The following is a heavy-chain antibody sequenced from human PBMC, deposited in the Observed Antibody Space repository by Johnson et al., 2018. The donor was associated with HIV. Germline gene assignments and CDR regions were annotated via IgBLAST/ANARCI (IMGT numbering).Heavy chain of an antibody. Sequence: VQLVESGGALVQPGGSLRLSCAASGFPVSSNYMSWVRQAPGKGLEWVSAIYSGGSTYYADSVKGRFTISSDNSKNTLYLQMNSLRAEDTAVYYCARRTVVTPGAFDIWGQGTMVTVSS. V-gene: IGHV3-66*04. J-gene: IGHJ3*02. CDR2: IYSGGST. CDR1: GFPVSSNY. D-gene: IGHD4-23*01. CDR3: ARRTVVTPGAFDI.